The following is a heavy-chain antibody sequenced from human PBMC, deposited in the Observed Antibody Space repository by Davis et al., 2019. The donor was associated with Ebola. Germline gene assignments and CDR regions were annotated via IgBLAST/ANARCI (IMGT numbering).Heavy chain of an antibody. V-gene: IGHV4-59*12. J-gene: IGHJ5*02. CDR1: GGSFSGYY. CDR3: ARGIGFLSGDFRP. CDR2: IYYSGST. Sequence: SETLSLTCAVYGGSFSGYYWSWIRQPPGKGLEWIGYIYYSGSTNYNPSLKSRVTISVDTSKNQFSLKLSSVTAADTAVYYCARGIGFLSGDFRPWGQGTLVTVSS. D-gene: IGHD2/OR15-2a*01.